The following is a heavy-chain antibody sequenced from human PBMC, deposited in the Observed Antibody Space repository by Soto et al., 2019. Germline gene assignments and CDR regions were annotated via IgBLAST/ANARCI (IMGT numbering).Heavy chain of an antibody. CDR1: GGSISSSSYY. V-gene: IGHV4-39*01. J-gene: IGHJ4*02. CDR3: ARLPDCSSTSCYLKSFDD. Sequence: SETLSLTCTVSGGSISSSSYYWGWIRQPPGKGLEWIGSTYYSGSTYYNPSLKSRVTISVDTSKNQFSLKLSSVTAADTAVYYCARLPDCSSTSCYLKSFDDWGQGTLVTVSS. D-gene: IGHD2-2*01. CDR2: TYYSGST.